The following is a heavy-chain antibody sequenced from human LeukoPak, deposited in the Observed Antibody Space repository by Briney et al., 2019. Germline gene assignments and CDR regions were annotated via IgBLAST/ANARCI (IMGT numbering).Heavy chain of an antibody. V-gene: IGHV3-72*01. CDR1: GFTFSDHY. D-gene: IGHD2-15*01. CDR3: AIDIGYCSGGSCYYWFDP. CDR2: TRNKANSYTT. Sequence: PGGSLRLSCAASGFTFSDHYMDWVRQAPGKGLEWVGRTRNKANSYTTEYAASVKGRFTISRDDSKDSLYLQMNSLKTEDTAVYYCAIDIGYCSGGSCYYWFDPWGQGTLVTVSS. J-gene: IGHJ5*02.